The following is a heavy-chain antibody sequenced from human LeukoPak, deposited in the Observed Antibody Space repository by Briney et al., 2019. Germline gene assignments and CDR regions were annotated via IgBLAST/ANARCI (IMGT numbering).Heavy chain of an antibody. CDR3: ASQLVVVTATPSFDY. CDR2: IEQDGSER. J-gene: IGHJ4*02. Sequence: SGGSLRLSCAASGFTFSRYWMTWVRQTPGKGLEWVANIEQDGSERYYVDSVKGRFTISRDNAKNSLYLEVNSLRAEDTAVYYCASQLVVVTATPSFDYWGQGTLVTVSS. V-gene: IGHV3-7*05. D-gene: IGHD2-21*02. CDR1: GFTFSRYW.